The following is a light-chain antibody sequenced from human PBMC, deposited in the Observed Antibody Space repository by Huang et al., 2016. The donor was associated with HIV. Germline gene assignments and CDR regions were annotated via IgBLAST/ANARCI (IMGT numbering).Light chain of an antibody. V-gene: IGKV4-1*01. Sequence: DIVMTQSPDSLAVSLGERATINCSSSQSVLFNSNNKNYFACYQQKPGQPPQLLIYWASTREAGVPDRFSGSGSGTDFSLTSSSLQAEDVAIYYCQQYYSTPLTFGGGTKVEIK. J-gene: IGKJ4*01. CDR3: QQYYSTPLT. CDR1: QSVLFNSNNKNY. CDR2: WAS.